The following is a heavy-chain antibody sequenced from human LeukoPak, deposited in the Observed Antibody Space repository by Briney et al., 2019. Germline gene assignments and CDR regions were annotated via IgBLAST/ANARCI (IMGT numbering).Heavy chain of an antibody. J-gene: IGHJ4*02. CDR1: GFTFDDYG. Sequence: QPGGSLRLSCAASGFTFDDYGMSWVRQAPGKGLEWVAFIRYDGSNKYYADSVKGRFTISRDNSKNTLYLQMNSLRAEDTAVYYCAKDLSYRSGYDILTGYYMSPEYYFDYWGQGTLVTVSS. CDR3: AKDLSYRSGYDILTGYYMSPEYYFDY. D-gene: IGHD3-9*01. CDR2: IRYDGSNK. V-gene: IGHV3-30*02.